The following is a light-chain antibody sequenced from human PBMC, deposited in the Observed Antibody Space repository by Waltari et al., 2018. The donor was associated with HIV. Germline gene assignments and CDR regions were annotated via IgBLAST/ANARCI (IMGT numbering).Light chain of an antibody. CDR2: DNT. Sequence: QSVLRQPHAVSGAPGQRVTISCTRSNSSNGTRPNVQRYQHLPGTAPILLIYDNTNRPSWVPDRFSCSKSGASTSLAIAVLQADDEADYYFQSYDSSLSGVVFGGGTRLTVL. V-gene: IGLV1-40*01. J-gene: IGLJ2*01. CDR1: NSSNGTRPN. CDR3: QSYDSSLSGVV.